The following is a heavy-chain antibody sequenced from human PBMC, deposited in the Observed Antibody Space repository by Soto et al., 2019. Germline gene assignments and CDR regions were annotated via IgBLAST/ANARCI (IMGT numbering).Heavy chain of an antibody. V-gene: IGHV3-33*01. CDR2: IWHDGSEI. J-gene: IGHJ4*02. D-gene: IGHD1-7*01. CDR1: GSIFIGYG. Sequence: QVQLEQSGGGVVQPGGSLRLSCVVPGSIFIGYGMHWVRQAPGKGLEWVAVIWHDGSEIYYADSVQGRFTISRDNSKNTLYLQMNSLRAEDMAVYYCEIDGIGGTACRGFLDYWGQGTLVTVSS. CDR3: EIDGIGGTACRGFLDY.